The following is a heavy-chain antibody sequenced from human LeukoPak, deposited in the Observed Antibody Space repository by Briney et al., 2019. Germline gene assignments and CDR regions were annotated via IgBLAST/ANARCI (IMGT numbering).Heavy chain of an antibody. V-gene: IGHV4-34*01. CDR1: GGSFSGYY. J-gene: IGHJ3*02. CDR2: INHSGST. CDR3: ARVSPDDAFDI. Sequence: PSDTLSLTCAVYGGSFSGYYWSWIRQPPGKGLEWIGEINHSGSTNYNPSLKSRVTISGDTSKNQFSLKLSSVTAADTAVYYCARVSPDDAFDIWGQGTMVTVSS.